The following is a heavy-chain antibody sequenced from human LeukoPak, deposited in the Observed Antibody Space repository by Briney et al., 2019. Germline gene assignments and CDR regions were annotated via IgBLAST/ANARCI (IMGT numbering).Heavy chain of an antibody. V-gene: IGHV5-51*01. J-gene: IGHJ5*02. D-gene: IGHD3-22*01. CDR1: GYSFTNYW. CDR3: ARQRYYDSSGQFDP. Sequence: GESLKISCKSSGYSFTNYWIGWVRQMPGKGLEWMGIIYPDDSDTRYSPSFQGRVTISADKSISTAYLQWSSLKASDTAMYYCARQRYYDSSGQFDPWGQGTLVTVSS. CDR2: IYPDDSDT.